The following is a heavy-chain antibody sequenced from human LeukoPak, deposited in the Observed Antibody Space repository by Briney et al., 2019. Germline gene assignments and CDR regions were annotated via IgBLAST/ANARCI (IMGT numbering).Heavy chain of an antibody. Sequence: GGSLRLSCAASGFTFSSYGMHWVRQAPGKGLEWVAVIWYDGSNKYYADSVKGRFTISRDNSKNTLYLQMNSLRAEDTAVYYCARDTSGGYSFDYWGQGTLVTVSS. V-gene: IGHV3-33*01. J-gene: IGHJ4*02. CDR3: ARDTSGGYSFDY. CDR1: GFTFSSYG. CDR2: IWYDGSNK. D-gene: IGHD6-13*01.